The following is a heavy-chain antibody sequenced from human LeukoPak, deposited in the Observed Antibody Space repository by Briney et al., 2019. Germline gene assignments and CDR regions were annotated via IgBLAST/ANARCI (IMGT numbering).Heavy chain of an antibody. CDR1: GFTFSNYN. J-gene: IGHJ6*03. V-gene: IGHV3-21*01. Sequence: GGSLRLSCAASGFTFSNYNTNWVRQAPGRGLEWVSSIGSSGNYIYYADSVKGRFTISRDNAKNSLSLQMNSLRAEDTAVYYCARDHVVVATTLYYYMDVWGKGTTVTVSS. D-gene: IGHD2-21*01. CDR2: IGSSGNYI. CDR3: ARDHVVVATTLYYYMDV.